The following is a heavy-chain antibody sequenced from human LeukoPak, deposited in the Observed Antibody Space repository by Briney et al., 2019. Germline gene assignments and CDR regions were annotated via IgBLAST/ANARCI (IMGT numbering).Heavy chain of an antibody. V-gene: IGHV4-31*03. Sequence: PSETLSLTCTVSGGSISSGGYYWSWIRQHPGKGLEWIGYIYYSGSTYYNPSLKSRVTISVDTSKNQFSLKLSSVTAADTAVYYCARVCADLTGTPFDYWGQGTLVTVSS. D-gene: IGHD1/OR15-1a*01. CDR2: IYYSGST. CDR1: GGSISSGGYY. CDR3: ARVCADLTGTPFDY. J-gene: IGHJ4*02.